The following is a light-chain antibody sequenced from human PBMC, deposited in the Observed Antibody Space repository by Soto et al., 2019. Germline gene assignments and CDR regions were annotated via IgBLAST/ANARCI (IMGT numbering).Light chain of an antibody. CDR1: QSVSSGH. V-gene: IGKV3-20*01. J-gene: IGKJ1*01. CDR2: DAS. CDR3: QQYDTSQWT. Sequence: ETVLTQSPGTLSLPPGERATLSCRASQSVSSGHLAWYQQNPGQAPRLLIYDASTRAAGVPDRFSGSGSGTDFTLTISRLEPEDFAVYYCQQYDTSQWTFGQGTKVEVK.